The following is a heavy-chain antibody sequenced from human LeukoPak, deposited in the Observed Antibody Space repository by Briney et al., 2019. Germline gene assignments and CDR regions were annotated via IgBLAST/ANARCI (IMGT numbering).Heavy chain of an antibody. Sequence: QPGRSLRLSCAASGFTFSSYAMHWVRQAPGKGLEWVTIIWYDGSNKYYADSVKGRFIISRDNSKNTLYLQMNSLRAEDTAVYYCATVRGCGGDCYYLDYWGQGTLVTASS. V-gene: IGHV3-33*08. J-gene: IGHJ4*02. CDR3: ATVRGCGGDCYYLDY. CDR2: IWYDGSNK. CDR1: GFTFSSYA. D-gene: IGHD2-21*02.